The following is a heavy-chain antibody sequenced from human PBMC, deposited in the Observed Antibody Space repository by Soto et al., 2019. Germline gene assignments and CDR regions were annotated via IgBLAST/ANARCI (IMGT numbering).Heavy chain of an antibody. CDR1: GYSFTNYW. CDR2: VYPDDSDT. V-gene: IGHV5-51*01. Sequence: GESLKISCKGPGYSFTNYWIGWVRQMPGKGLEWMGMVYPDDSDTKYSPSFQGQVTFSADKSINTAYLQWSSLKASDTAIYYCARLEWLSLAAWFDPWGQGTVGKVS. D-gene: IGHD3-3*01. J-gene: IGHJ5*02. CDR3: ARLEWLSLAAWFDP.